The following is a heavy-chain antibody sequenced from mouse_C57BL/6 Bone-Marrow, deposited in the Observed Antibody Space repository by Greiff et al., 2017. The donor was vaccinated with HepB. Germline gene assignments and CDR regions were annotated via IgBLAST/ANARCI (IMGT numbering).Heavy chain of an antibody. V-gene: IGHV1-77*01. J-gene: IGHJ3*01. Sequence: VQLQQSGAELVKPGASVKISCKASGYTFTDYYINWVKQRPGQGLEWIGKIGPGSGSTYYNEKFKGKATLTADKSSSTAYMQLSSLTSEDSAVYFCAKKNYYYGLAWFAYWGQGTLVTVSA. CDR2: IGPGSGST. D-gene: IGHD1-1*01. CDR1: GYTFTDYY. CDR3: AKKNYYYGLAWFAY.